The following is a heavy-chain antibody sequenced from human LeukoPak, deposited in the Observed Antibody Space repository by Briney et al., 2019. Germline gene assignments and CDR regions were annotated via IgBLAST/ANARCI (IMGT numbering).Heavy chain of an antibody. CDR2: VYYSGSS. J-gene: IGHJ4*02. CDR3: ARAYSGGYSYCDH. CDR1: GGSMSIYY. D-gene: IGHD1-26*01. Sequence: SETLSLTCTVSGGSMSIYYWSWVRQSPRKGLEWIGNVYYSGSSNYNPSLESRVTISVDTSKNQFFLILSSVSAADTAVYYCARAYSGGYSYCDHWGQGTLVTVSS. V-gene: IGHV4-59*01.